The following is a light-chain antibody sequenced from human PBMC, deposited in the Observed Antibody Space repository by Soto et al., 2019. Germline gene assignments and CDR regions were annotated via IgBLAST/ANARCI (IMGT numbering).Light chain of an antibody. CDR1: QSVSSNY. V-gene: IGKV3-20*01. J-gene: IGKJ3*01. CDR2: DAS. CDR3: QQYGRSLT. Sequence: EIVLTQSPGTLSLSPGERATLSCRASQSVSSNYLAWYQQKPGQAPRLLIYDASSRATGIPDRFSGSGSGTDFTLTIRGPEPEDFAVYYCQQYGRSLTFGPGTKVDIK.